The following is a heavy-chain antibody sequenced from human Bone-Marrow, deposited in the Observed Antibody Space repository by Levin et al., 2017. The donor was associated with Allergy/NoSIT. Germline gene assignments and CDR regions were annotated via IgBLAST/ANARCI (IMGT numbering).Heavy chain of an antibody. J-gene: IGHJ3*01. V-gene: IGHV5-10-1*01. D-gene: IGHD3-10*01. Sequence: PGGSLRLSCKGSGYSFMAYWISWVRQMPGKGLEWMGRIDPSDSYIKYNPSFQGHVTISDDKSISTAYLQWSSLKASDTAIYYCARHATLGSGTPDAFDVWGQGTMVTVSS. CDR1: GYSFMAYW. CDR3: ARHATLGSGTPDAFDV. CDR2: IDPSDSYI.